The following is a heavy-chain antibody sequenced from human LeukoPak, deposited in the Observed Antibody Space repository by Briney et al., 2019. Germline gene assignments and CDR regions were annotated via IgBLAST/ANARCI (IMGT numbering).Heavy chain of an antibody. CDR1: GYTFTDYY. Sequence: GASVKVSCKVSGYTFTDYYMRWVQQAPGKGLEWMGRINPNTGGTNYAQNFQGRVAMTRDTSISTAYMELNRLRSDDTAVYYCARESAEYGDYSDYWGQGTLVTVFS. D-gene: IGHD4-17*01. J-gene: IGHJ4*02. CDR2: INPNTGGT. V-gene: IGHV1-2*06. CDR3: ARESAEYGDYSDY.